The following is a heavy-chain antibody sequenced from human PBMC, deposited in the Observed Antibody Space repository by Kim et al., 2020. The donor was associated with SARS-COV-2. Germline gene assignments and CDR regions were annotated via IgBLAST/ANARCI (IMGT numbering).Heavy chain of an antibody. J-gene: IGHJ4*02. D-gene: IGHD3-10*01. V-gene: IGHV4-31*03. CDR3: ARDSHYYGSGSYYNSQYYFDY. Sequence: SETLSLTCTVSGGSISSGGYYWSWIRQHPGKGLEWIGYIYYSGSTYYNPSLKSRVTISVDTSKNQFSLKLSSVTAADTAVYYCARDSHYYGSGSYYNSQYYFDYWGQGTLVTVSS. CDR2: IYYSGST. CDR1: GGSISSGGYY.